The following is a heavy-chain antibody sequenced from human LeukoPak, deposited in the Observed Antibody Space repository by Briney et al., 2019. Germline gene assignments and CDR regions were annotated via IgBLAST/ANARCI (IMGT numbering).Heavy chain of an antibody. V-gene: IGHV3-23*01. CDR2: ISGSGDST. Sequence: PGGSLRLSCAASGFTFSSYAMSWVRQAPGKGLEWVSVISGSGDSTHYADSVKGRFTISRDNSKTTLYVQMNSLRAEDTAVYYCATHGSGNYYNAPDYWGQGTLATVSS. CDR3: ATHGSGNYYNAPDY. D-gene: IGHD3-10*01. CDR1: GFTFSSYA. J-gene: IGHJ4*02.